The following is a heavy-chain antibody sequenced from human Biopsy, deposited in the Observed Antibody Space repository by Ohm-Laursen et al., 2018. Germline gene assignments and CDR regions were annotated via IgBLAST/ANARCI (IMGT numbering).Heavy chain of an antibody. CDR3: AKDGVAVGAGGDPYYYGMDV. Sequence: SLRLSCTASGFIFSYCGMHWVRQAPGKGLGWVAVISSDGSNKYYADSVKGRFTISRDNSKDTLYLQLNSLRAEDTAVYYCAKDGVAVGAGGDPYYYGMDVWGQGTTVTVSS. J-gene: IGHJ6*02. V-gene: IGHV3-30*18. CDR2: ISSDGSNK. D-gene: IGHD2-15*01. CDR1: GFIFSYCG.